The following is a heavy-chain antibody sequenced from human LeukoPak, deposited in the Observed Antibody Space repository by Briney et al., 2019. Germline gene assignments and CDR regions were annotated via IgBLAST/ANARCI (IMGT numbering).Heavy chain of an antibody. Sequence: ASVKVSCKASGYTFTSYAMNWVRQAPGQGLEWMGWINTNTGNPTYAQGFTGRFVFSLDTYVSTAYLQISSLKAEDTAVYYCARDHIAAGYNWFDPWGQGTLVTVSS. D-gene: IGHD6-6*01. CDR2: INTNTGNP. CDR3: ARDHIAAGYNWFDP. V-gene: IGHV7-4-1*02. CDR1: GYTFTSYA. J-gene: IGHJ5*02.